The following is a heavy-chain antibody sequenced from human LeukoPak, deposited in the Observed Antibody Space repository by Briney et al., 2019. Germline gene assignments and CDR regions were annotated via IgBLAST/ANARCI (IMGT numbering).Heavy chain of an antibody. CDR3: GGGGWYYFHY. Sequence: PGGSLRLSCAASGFTVSSNYMSWVRQAPGKGLEWVSVTYAGGSTYYADSVKGRFTISRDNSKNTLYLEMNSLRAEDTAVYYCGGGGWYYFHYRGQGTLVTVSS. V-gene: IGHV3-53*05. D-gene: IGHD2-15*01. J-gene: IGHJ4*02. CDR1: GFTVSSNY. CDR2: TYAGGST.